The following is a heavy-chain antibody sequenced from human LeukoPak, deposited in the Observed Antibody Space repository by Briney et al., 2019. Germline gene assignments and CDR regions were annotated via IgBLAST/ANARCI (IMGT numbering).Heavy chain of an antibody. V-gene: IGHV4-4*08. D-gene: IGHD2-15*01. CDR3: XXXXXXXYCSSGSCYFDS. CDR2: IYTSGST. J-gene: IGHJ4*02. CDR1: GGSISSYY. Sequence: SETLSLTCTVSGGSISSYYWSWIRQPPGKGLEWIGRIYTSGSTDYNPSLKSRVTISRDTSKNEFSLILSSLTAADTAVYYCXXXXXXXYCSSGSCYFDSWGQGTLVTVSS.